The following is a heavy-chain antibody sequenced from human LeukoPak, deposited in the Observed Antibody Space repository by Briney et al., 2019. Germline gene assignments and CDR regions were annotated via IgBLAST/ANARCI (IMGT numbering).Heavy chain of an antibody. Sequence: PGGSLRLSCAASGFTFSSSWMHWDRQAPGKGLVWVSRINTDGGGTTYADSVKGRFTISRDNAKNTLYLQMNSLRAEDTAVYYCVRDLDYAFDIWGQGTTVTVSS. CDR1: GFTFSSSW. J-gene: IGHJ3*02. CDR2: INTDGGGT. V-gene: IGHV3-74*01. CDR3: VRDLDYAFDI.